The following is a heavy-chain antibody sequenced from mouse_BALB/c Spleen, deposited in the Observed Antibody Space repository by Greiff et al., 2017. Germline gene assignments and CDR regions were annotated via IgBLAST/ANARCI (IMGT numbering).Heavy chain of an antibody. V-gene: IGHV14-3*02. CDR2: IDPANGNT. J-gene: IGHJ4*01. CDR1: GFNIKDTY. Sequence: EVQLQESGAELVKPGASVKLSCTASGFNIKDTYMHWVKQRPEQGLEWIGRIDPANGNTKYDPKFQGKATITADTSSNTAYLQRSSLTSEDTAVYYCARGGFLYAMDYWGQGTSVTVSS. CDR3: ARGGFLYAMDY.